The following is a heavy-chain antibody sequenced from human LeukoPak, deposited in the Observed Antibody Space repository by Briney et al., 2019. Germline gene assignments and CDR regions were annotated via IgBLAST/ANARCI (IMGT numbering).Heavy chain of an antibody. J-gene: IGHJ4*02. CDR2: IYWDDDK. CDR3: ARTRREPGYSSNWLFDY. Sequence: SGPALVKPTQTLTLTCTFSGFSLSTTGMCVSWVRQPPGKALEWLAVIYWDDDKYHSTSLKTRLTISKDTSKNQVVLTMTNMDPVDTATYYCARTRREPGYSSNWLFDYWGQGTLVTVSS. D-gene: IGHD6-13*01. V-gene: IGHV2-70*20. CDR1: GFSLSTTGMC.